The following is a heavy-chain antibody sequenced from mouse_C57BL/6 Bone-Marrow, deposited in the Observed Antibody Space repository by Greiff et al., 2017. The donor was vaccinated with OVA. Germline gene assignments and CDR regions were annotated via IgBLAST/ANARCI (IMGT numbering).Heavy chain of an antibody. D-gene: IGHD2-5*01. V-gene: IGHV14-2*01. CDR3: ARGYSNYRYFDV. CDR1: GFNIKDYY. Sequence: VHVKQSGAELVKPGASVKLSCTASGFNIKDYYMHWVKQRTEQGLEWIGRIDPEDGETKYAPKFQGKATITAATSSNTAYLQLSSLTSEDTAVYYFARGYSNYRYFDVWGTGTTVTVSS. CDR2: IDPEDGET. J-gene: IGHJ1*03.